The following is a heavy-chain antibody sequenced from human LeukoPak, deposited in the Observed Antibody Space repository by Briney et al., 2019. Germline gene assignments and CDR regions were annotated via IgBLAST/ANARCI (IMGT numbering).Heavy chain of an antibody. CDR1: GFTFSSYA. V-gene: IGHV3-23*01. CDR2: ISGSGGST. D-gene: IGHD3-22*01. Sequence: PGGSLRLSCAASGFTFSSYAMSWVRQAPGKGLEWVSAISGSGGSTYYADSVKGRLTISRDNSKNTLYLQMNSLRAEDTAVYYCAKFITMIDYFDYWGQGTLVTVSS. J-gene: IGHJ4*02. CDR3: AKFITMIDYFDY.